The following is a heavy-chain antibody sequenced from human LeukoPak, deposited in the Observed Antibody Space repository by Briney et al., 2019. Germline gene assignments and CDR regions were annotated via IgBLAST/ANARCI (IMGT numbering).Heavy chain of an antibody. Sequence: GRSLRLSCAAPGFTFSSYGMHWVRQAPGNGLEWVAVIWYDGSNKYYADSVKGRFTISRDNSKNTLYLQMNSLRDEDTAVYYCARVYCSSTSCPAYYYYYMDVWGKGTTVTVSS. V-gene: IGHV3-33*01. CDR1: GFTFSSYG. J-gene: IGHJ6*03. CDR3: ARVYCSSTSCPAYYYYYMDV. CDR2: IWYDGSNK. D-gene: IGHD2-2*01.